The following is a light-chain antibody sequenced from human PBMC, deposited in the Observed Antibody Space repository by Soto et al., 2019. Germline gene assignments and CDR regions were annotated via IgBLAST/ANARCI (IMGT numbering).Light chain of an antibody. CDR3: QQRSNWPIT. J-gene: IGKJ5*01. Sequence: EIVLTQSASTLSLSPGERATLSCGASQSVSSYLAWYQQKPGQAPRLLIYDASNRATGIPARFSGSVSGTDFTLTISSLETEDFAVYYCQQRSNWPITFGQGTRLEIK. V-gene: IGKV3-11*01. CDR1: QSVSSY. CDR2: DAS.